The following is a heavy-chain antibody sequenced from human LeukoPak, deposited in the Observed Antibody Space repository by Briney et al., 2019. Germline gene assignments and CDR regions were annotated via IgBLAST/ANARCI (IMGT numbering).Heavy chain of an antibody. Sequence: ASVKVSCKVSGYTLTELSMHWGRQAPGKGLECMGGFDPEDGETIYAQKFQGRVTMTEDTSTDTAYMELSSLRSEDTAVYYCATVRGWLRFGDYWGQGTLVTVSS. D-gene: IGHD5-12*01. CDR2: FDPEDGET. J-gene: IGHJ4*02. CDR3: ATVRGWLRFGDY. V-gene: IGHV1-24*01. CDR1: GYTLTELS.